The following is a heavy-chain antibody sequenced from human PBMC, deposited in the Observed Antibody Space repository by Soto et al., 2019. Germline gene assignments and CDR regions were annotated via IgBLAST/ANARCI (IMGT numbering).Heavy chain of an antibody. CDR2: IIPIFGTA. CDR3: ARDKREELLHFDY. J-gene: IGHJ4*02. V-gene: IGHV1-69*13. Sequence: SVKVSCKASGGTFSSYAISWVRQAPGQGLEWMGGIIPIFGTANYAQKFQGRVTITADESTSTAYMELSSLRSEDTAVYYCARDKREELLHFDYWGQGTLVTGSS. D-gene: IGHD1-26*01. CDR1: GGTFSSYA.